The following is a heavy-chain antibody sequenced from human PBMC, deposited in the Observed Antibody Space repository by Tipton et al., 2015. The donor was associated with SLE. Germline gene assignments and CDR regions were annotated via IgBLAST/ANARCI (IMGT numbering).Heavy chain of an antibody. V-gene: IGHV3-23*01. CDR2: ISGGGGST. CDR1: GLPFSSYA. Sequence: SLRLSCATSGLPFSSYALSWVRRAPGKGLGWVSAISGGGGSTYYADFVKGRFSISNDKSKKTLFLQMNSLRVDDTATYSCAQFEKTTDFYLDSWGQGTLVSVSS. D-gene: IGHD1/OR15-1a*01. J-gene: IGHJ4*02. CDR3: AQFEKTTDFYLDS.